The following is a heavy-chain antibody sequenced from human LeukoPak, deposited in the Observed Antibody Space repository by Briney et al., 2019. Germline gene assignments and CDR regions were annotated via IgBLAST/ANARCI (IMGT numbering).Heavy chain of an antibody. CDR3: AREPSQAYYFDY. J-gene: IGHJ4*02. D-gene: IGHD2-2*01. CDR2: IYYSGST. Sequence: PSETLSLTCTVSGGSISSYYWSWIRQPPGKGLEWIGYIYYSGSTNYNPSLKSRVTISVDTSKNQFSLKLSSVTDADTAVYYCAREPSQAYYFDYWGQGTLVTVSS. V-gene: IGHV4-59*01. CDR1: GGSISSYY.